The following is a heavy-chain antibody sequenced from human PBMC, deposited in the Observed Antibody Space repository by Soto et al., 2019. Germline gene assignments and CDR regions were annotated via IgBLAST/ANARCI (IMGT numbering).Heavy chain of an antibody. D-gene: IGHD4-17*01. V-gene: IGHV3-23*01. CDR3: AKVGDYGDYVAY. CDR1: GFIFSNCA. J-gene: IGHJ4*02. Sequence: LRLSCAASGFIFSNCAMSWVRQAPGKGLEWVSIISGSGGGTYYADSVKGRFTISRDNSKNTLFVQMNTLRAEDTAVYYCAKVGDYGDYVAYWGQGALVTVSS. CDR2: ISGSGGGT.